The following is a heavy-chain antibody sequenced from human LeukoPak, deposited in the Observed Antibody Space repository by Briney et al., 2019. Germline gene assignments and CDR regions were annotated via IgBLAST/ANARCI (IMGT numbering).Heavy chain of an antibody. Sequence: GGSLRLSCAASGFTFSNYWMSWVRQAPGKGLEWVANIKQDGSEKYYVDSVKGRFTISRDNAKNSLYLQMNSLRAEDTAVYYCARVGRDIVVVPAAFLDYYYYYMDVWGKGTTVTVSS. CDR3: ARVGRDIVVVPAAFLDYYYYYMDV. D-gene: IGHD2-2*01. V-gene: IGHV3-7*01. CDR1: GFTFSNYW. CDR2: IKQDGSEK. J-gene: IGHJ6*03.